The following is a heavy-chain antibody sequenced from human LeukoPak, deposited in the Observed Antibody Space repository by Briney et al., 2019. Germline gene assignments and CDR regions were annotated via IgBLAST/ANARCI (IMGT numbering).Heavy chain of an antibody. V-gene: IGHV4-61*02. CDR2: IYTRGNT. CDR1: GDSISSGNYY. CDR3: ARDRAGDSFDI. J-gene: IGHJ3*02. D-gene: IGHD7-27*01. Sequence: SQTLSLTCTVSGDSISSGNYYWTWIRQPGGKGLEWIERIYTRGNTNYNPSLKSQVTISMDTSNNQFYLNLNSVTAADTAVYYCARDRAGDSFDIWGQGTMVTVSS.